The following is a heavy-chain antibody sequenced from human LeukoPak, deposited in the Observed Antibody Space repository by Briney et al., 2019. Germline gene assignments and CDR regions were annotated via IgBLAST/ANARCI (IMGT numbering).Heavy chain of an antibody. CDR1: GFTFSSYW. J-gene: IGHJ4*02. V-gene: IGHV3-74*01. D-gene: IGHD4-17*01. Sequence: GGSLRLSCAASGFTFSSYWMHWVRQAPGKGLVWVSRISSDGSSTSYADSVKGRFTISRDNAKNTLYLQMNSLRAEDTAVYYCARDPRFYGDYDYWGQGTLVTVSS. CDR2: ISSDGSST. CDR3: ARDPRFYGDYDY.